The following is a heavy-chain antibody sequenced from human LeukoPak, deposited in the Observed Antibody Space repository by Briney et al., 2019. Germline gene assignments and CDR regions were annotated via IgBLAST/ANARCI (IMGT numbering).Heavy chain of an antibody. J-gene: IGHJ5*02. CDR1: GDSINNGHSY. V-gene: IGHV4-61*02. Sequence: PSQTLSLTCTVSGDSINNGHSYWSWIRQPAGEGLEWIGRISTSGYTSYNPSLKSRVSISLDKSNNQFSLNLTSVTAADTAVYYCASVRGAWDRNWFDPWGQGTLVAVSS. CDR2: ISTSGYT. D-gene: IGHD1-26*01. CDR3: ASVRGAWDRNWFDP.